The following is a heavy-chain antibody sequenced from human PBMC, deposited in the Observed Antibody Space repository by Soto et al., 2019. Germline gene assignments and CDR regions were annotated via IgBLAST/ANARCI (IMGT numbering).Heavy chain of an antibody. D-gene: IGHD6-13*01. Sequence: SETLSLTCTVSGGSISSGDYYWSWIRQPPGKGLEWIGYIYYSGSTYYNPSLKSRVTISVDTSKNQFSLKLSSVTAADTAVYYCARDSLRQLVLDYWGQGTLVTVSS. CDR2: IYYSGST. CDR1: GGSISSGDYY. CDR3: ARDSLRQLVLDY. J-gene: IGHJ4*02. V-gene: IGHV4-30-4*01.